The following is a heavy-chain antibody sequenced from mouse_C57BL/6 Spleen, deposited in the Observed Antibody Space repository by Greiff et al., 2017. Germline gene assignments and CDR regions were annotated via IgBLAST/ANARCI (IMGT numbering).Heavy chain of an antibody. CDR3: ARRAYYGNYVGFAY. CDR1: GYTFTGSW. CDR2: ILPGSGST. D-gene: IGHD2-10*01. J-gene: IGHJ3*01. Sequence: QVQLQQSGAELMRPGASVKFSCKATGYTFTGSWIEWVKQRPGHGLEWIGEILPGSGSTNYNAKFKGKATFTADTSSNTAYMQHSSLTTEDSAIYYCARRAYYGNYVGFAYWGKGTLVTVSA. V-gene: IGHV1-9*01.